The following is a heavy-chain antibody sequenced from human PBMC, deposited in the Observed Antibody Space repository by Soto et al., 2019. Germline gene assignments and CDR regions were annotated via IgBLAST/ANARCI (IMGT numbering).Heavy chain of an antibody. V-gene: IGHV5-51*01. J-gene: IGHJ4*02. CDR3: ARHVYYDVLKKNY. CDR2: INAGNGNSDT. Sequence: KVSCKASGYTFTSYAMHWVRQAPGQRLEWMGWINAGNGNSDTRYSPSFQGQVTISADTSISTAYLEWSSLKASDTAIYYCARHVYYDVLKKNYWGQGTLVTVSS. CDR1: GYTFTSYA. D-gene: IGHD3-9*01.